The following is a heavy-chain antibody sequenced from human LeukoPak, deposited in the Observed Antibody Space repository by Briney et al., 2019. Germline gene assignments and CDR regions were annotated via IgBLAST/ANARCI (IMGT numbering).Heavy chain of an antibody. D-gene: IGHD6-25*01. CDR3: ARDGTPSYSTGWVYMDV. J-gene: IGHJ6*04. CDR2: ISGSGTVT. Sequence: GGSLRLSCAASGFTFSSYEMNWVRQAPGKGLEWISYISGSGTVTHYADTVEGRFTISRDNTKNSLYLQMNSLRGEDTAVYYCARDGTPSYSTGWVYMDVWGKRTTVTISS. V-gene: IGHV3-48*03. CDR1: GFTFSSYE.